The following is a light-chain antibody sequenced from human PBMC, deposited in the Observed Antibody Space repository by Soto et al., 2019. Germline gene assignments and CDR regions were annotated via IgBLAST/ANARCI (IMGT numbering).Light chain of an antibody. J-gene: IGKJ4*01. V-gene: IGKV3-15*01. Sequence: EVVMTQSPATPSVSPGEGATLSFRASQGIGDTLAWYQHKPGQTPRLLIYDTSTRATGVPPRFSGSRSGPEFTLAITGLQSEDVALPYCQRDYYWPLTFGGGTKVESK. CDR3: QRDYYWPLT. CDR1: QGIGDT. CDR2: DTS.